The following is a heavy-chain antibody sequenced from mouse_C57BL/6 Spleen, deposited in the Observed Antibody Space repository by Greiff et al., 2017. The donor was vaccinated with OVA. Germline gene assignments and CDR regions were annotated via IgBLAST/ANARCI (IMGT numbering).Heavy chain of an antibody. V-gene: IGHV5-4*01. CDR3: ARDLHWYFDV. Sequence: EVKLMESGGGLVKPGGSLKLSCAASGFTFSSYAMSWVRQTPEKRLEWVATISDGGSYTYYPDNVKGRFTISRDNAKNNLYLQMSHLKSEDTAMYYCARDLHWYFDVWGTGTTVTVSS. CDR2: ISDGGSYT. J-gene: IGHJ1*03. CDR1: GFTFSSYA.